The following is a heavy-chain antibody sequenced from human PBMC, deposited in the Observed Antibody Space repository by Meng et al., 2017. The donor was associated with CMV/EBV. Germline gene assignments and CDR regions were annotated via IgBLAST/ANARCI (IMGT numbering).Heavy chain of an antibody. CDR3: ARDAVGAYCTTAACLPGPEY. D-gene: IGHD1-1*01. CDR2: TSYDGVKT. CDR1: GFTFGGYA. V-gene: IGHV3-30-3*01. J-gene: IGHJ4*02. Sequence: GESLKISCVASGFTFGGYAMHWVRQAPGKGLEWVGFTSYDGVKTFYGDAVKGRFTMSRDNSKNTLYLELNSLRPDDTAVYYCARDAVGAYCTTAACLPGPEYWGQGTLVTVSS.